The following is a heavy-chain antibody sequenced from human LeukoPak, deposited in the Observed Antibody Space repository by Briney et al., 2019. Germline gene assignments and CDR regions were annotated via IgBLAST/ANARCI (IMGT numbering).Heavy chain of an antibody. J-gene: IGHJ4*02. CDR1: GFTFGDYS. Sequence: GRSLRLSCSASGFTFGDYSMSWVRQAPGKGLEWVGRIKSKTDGGTTDYAAPVKGRFTISRDDSKNTLYLQMNSLKTEDTAVYYCTTESDYWGQGTLVTVSS. CDR2: IKSKTDGGTT. CDR3: TTESDY. V-gene: IGHV3-15*01.